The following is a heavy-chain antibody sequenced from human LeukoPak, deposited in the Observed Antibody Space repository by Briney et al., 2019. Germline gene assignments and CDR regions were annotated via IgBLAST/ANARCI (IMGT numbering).Heavy chain of an antibody. Sequence: ASVKVSCKASGYTFSGYFIHWVRQAPGQGLEWMGRINPNSGGTNYAQKFQGRVTMTRDTSISTAYMELSRLRSDDTAVYYCASGDTAMVTFAFDIWGQGTMVTVSS. CDR2: INPNSGGT. V-gene: IGHV1-2*06. CDR1: GYTFSGYF. D-gene: IGHD5-18*01. J-gene: IGHJ3*02. CDR3: ASGDTAMVTFAFDI.